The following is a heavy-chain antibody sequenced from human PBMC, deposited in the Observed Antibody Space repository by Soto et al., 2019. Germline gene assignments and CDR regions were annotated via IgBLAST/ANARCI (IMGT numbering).Heavy chain of an antibody. CDR2: IYHTGAT. V-gene: IGHV4-31*03. CDR3: AREGNFYGCSAYPGGFDY. CDR1: GGSIRWGGFY. Sequence: QVQLQESGPGLVKPSETLSLTCTVSGGSIRWGGFYWTWVRLHPGKGLEWIGYIYHTGATYYNPSLKSRVAISGDTSKNQFSLRLGSVTAADTAVYYCAREGNFYGCSAYPGGFDYWGQGTLVTVSS. J-gene: IGHJ4*02. D-gene: IGHD3-22*01.